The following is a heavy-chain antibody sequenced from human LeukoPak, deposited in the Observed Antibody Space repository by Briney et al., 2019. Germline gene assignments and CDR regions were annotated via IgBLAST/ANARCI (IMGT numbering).Heavy chain of an antibody. J-gene: IGHJ3*02. CDR3: ARASWSPAAFDI. Sequence: GGSLRLSCAASGFTFSSYSMNWVRQAPGKGLEWVSSISSGSSYIYYADSVKGRFTISRDNAKNSLCLQMNSLRAEDTAVYYCARASWSPAAFDIWGQGTMVTVSS. V-gene: IGHV3-21*01. CDR1: GFTFSSYS. CDR2: ISSGSSYI. D-gene: IGHD6-13*01.